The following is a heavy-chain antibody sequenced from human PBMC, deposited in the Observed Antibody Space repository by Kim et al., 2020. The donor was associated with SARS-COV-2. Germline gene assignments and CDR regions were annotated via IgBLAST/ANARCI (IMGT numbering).Heavy chain of an antibody. Sequence: SETLSLTCTVSGGSISSYYWSWIRQPPGKGLEWIGYIYYSGSTNYNPSLKSRVTISVDTSKNQFSLKLSSVTAADTAVYYCARDGGPDSGYALTHFDYWGQGTLVTVSS. CDR2: IYYSGST. D-gene: IGHD5-12*01. CDR1: GGSISSYY. V-gene: IGHV4-59*13. J-gene: IGHJ4*02. CDR3: ARDGGPDSGYALTHFDY.